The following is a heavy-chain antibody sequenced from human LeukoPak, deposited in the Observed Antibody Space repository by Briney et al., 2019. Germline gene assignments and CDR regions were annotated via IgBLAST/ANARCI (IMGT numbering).Heavy chain of an antibody. CDR3: AREITVTTPRLGGYYYYGMDV. D-gene: IGHD4-17*01. Sequence: GGSLRLSCAASGFTFSSYSMNWVRQAPGEGLEWVSYISSSSSTIYYADSVKGRFTISRDNAKNSLYLQMNSLRAEDTAVYYCAREITVTTPRLGGYYYYGMDVWGQGTTVTVSS. CDR1: GFTFSSYS. J-gene: IGHJ6*02. V-gene: IGHV3-48*01. CDR2: ISSSSSTI.